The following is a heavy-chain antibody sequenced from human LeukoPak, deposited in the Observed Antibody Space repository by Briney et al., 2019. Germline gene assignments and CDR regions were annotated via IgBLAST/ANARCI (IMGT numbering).Heavy chain of an antibody. V-gene: IGHV3-74*01. CDR1: GSTFSRYW. J-gene: IGHJ6*04. CDR3: AREVGIAAAGSQSHYYYGMDV. Sequence: GGSLRLSCAASGSTFSRYWMHWVRQVPGKGLVWVSRINSDGSSTTYADSVKGRFTISRDNSKNTLYLQMNSLRAEDTAVYYCAREVGIAAAGSQSHYYYGMDVWGKGTTATVSS. D-gene: IGHD6-13*01. CDR2: INSDGSST.